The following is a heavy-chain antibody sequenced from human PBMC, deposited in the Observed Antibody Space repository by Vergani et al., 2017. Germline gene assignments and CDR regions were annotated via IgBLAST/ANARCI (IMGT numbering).Heavy chain of an antibody. CDR2: IDDYGNRA. V-gene: IGHV3-74*03. CDR3: VRTEYCTGIACNTRFDS. Sequence: EVQLVESGGGSVQSGGSLRLSCVASGFSFNTYWMRWVRQVPGKGLMWVARIDDYGNRATYGDFETGRFTISRDNAKNTFFLQMNNLRADDAGIYYCVRTEYCTGIACNTRFDSWGQGALVTVSS. D-gene: IGHD2-8*02. J-gene: IGHJ5*01. CDR1: GFSFNTYW.